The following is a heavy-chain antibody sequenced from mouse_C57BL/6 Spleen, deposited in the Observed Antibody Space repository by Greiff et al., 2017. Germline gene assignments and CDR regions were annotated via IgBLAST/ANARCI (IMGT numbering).Heavy chain of an antibody. CDR2: LYPRSGNT. CDR3: ARDTTVVAYYYAMDY. CDR1: GYTFTSYG. D-gene: IGHD1-1*01. V-gene: IGHV1-81*01. Sequence: QVQLQQSGAELARPGASVKLSCKASGYTFTSYGISWVKQRTGQGLEWIGELYPRSGNTYYNEKFKGKATLTADKSSSTAYMELSSLTSEDSAVYFCARDTTVVAYYYAMDYWGQGTSVTVSS. J-gene: IGHJ4*01.